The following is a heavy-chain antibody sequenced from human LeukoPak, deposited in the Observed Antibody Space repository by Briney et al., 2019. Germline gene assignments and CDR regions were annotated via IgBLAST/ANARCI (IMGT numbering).Heavy chain of an antibody. V-gene: IGHV1-8*01. CDR3: ARGGGWAYGMDV. CDR2: MNPNSGNT. J-gene: IGHJ6*02. D-gene: IGHD6-19*01. Sequence: ASVNVSCKASGYTFTSYDINWVRQATGQGLEWMGWMNPNSGNTGYAQKFQGRVTMTRNTSISTAYMELSSLRSEDTAVYYCARGGGWAYGMDVWGQGTTVTVSS. CDR1: GYTFTSYD.